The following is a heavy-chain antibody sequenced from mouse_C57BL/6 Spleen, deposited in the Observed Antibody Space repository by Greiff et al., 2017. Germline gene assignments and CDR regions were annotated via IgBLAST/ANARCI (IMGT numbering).Heavy chain of an antibody. CDR1: GYTFTDYE. CDR3: TRLGVTTVVFDY. Sequence: QVQLQQSGAELVRPGASVTLSCKASGYTFTDYEMHWVKQTPVHGLEWIGAIDPETGGTAYNQKFKGKAILTADKSSSTAYMELRSLTSEDSAVYYCTRLGVTTVVFDYWGQGTTLTVSS. V-gene: IGHV1-15*01. D-gene: IGHD1-1*01. J-gene: IGHJ2*01. CDR2: IDPETGGT.